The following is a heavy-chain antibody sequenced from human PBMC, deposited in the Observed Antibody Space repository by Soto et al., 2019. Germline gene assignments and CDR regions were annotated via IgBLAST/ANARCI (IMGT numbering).Heavy chain of an antibody. J-gene: IGHJ6*02. Sequence: EVQLLESGGGLVQPGGSLRLSCAASGFTFSSYAMSWVRQAPGKGLEWVSAISGSGGSTYYADSVKGRFTISRDNSKNTLYLQMNSLRAEDTAVYYCVKVGTYYYYGMDVWGQGTTVTVSS. CDR2: ISGSGGST. V-gene: IGHV3-23*01. D-gene: IGHD1-26*01. CDR1: GFTFSSYA. CDR3: VKVGTYYYYGMDV.